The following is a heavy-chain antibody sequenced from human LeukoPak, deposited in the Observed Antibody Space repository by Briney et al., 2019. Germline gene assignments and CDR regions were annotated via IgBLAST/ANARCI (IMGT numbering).Heavy chain of an antibody. CDR1: GFTFSSYA. V-gene: IGHV3-30*04. CDR2: ISYDGSNK. D-gene: IGHD2-8*01. Sequence: PGGSLRLSCAASGFTFSSYAMHWVRQAPGKGLEWVAVISYDGSNKYYADSVKGRFTISRDNSKNTLYLQMNSLRAEDTAVYYCARDPPPAPYCTNGVCGMADYWGQGTLVTVSS. CDR3: ARDPPPAPYCTNGVCGMADY. J-gene: IGHJ4*02.